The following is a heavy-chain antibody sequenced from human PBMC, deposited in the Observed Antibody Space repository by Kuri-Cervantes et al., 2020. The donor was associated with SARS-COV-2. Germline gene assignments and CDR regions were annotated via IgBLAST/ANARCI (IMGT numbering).Heavy chain of an antibody. J-gene: IGHJ4*02. CDR1: HFTFSSYA. D-gene: IGHD3-10*01. Sequence: ESLKISCAASHFTFSSYAFHWIRQPPGKGLEWIGEINHSGSTNYNPSLKSRVTISVDTSKNQFSLKLSSVIAADSAVYYCARGPQITTIRGVITFAYWGQGIRVTVSS. CDR3: ARGPQITTIRGVITFAY. V-gene: IGHV4-34*01. CDR2: INHSGST.